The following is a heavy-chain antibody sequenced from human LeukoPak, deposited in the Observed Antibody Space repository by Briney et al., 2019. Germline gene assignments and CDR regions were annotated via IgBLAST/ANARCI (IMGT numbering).Heavy chain of an antibody. V-gene: IGHV3-30*02. CDR1: GFTFSSYG. CDR3: AKGGPPEDDY. D-gene: IGHD1-14*01. CDR2: IRYDGSNK. Sequence: GGSLRLSCAASGFTFSSYGMHWVRQAPGKGLEWVAFIRYDGSNKYYADPVKGRFTISRDNSKNTLYLQMNSLRAEDTAVYYCAKGGPPEDDYWGQGTLVTVSS. J-gene: IGHJ4*02.